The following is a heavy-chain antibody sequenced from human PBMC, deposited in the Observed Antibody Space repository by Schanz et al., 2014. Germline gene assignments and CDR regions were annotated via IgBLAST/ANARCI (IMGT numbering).Heavy chain of an antibody. V-gene: IGHV1-3*01. CDR3: ARGRTFDY. Sequence: QVQLVQSWAEVKGPGASVKVSCKASGYSFTPFPIHWVRQAPGQRLEWMGWINAANGNTRYSQKFRGRVTMTRNTSMSTAYIELHILTSEDTAVYYCARGRTFDYWGQGTLVIVSS. CDR1: GYSFTPFP. J-gene: IGHJ4*02. CDR2: INAANGNT.